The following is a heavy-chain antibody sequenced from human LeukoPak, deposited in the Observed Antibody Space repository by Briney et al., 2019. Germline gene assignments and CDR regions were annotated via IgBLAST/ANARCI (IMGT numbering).Heavy chain of an antibody. Sequence: SETLSLTCTVSGGSLSSYYWSWIRQPPGKGLGWIGYIYYSGSTNYNPSLKSRVTISVDTSKNQFSLKLSSVTAADTAVYYCAREGLGIAAARWFDPWGQGTLVTVSS. CDR1: GGSLSSYY. D-gene: IGHD6-13*01. J-gene: IGHJ5*02. V-gene: IGHV4-59*01. CDR3: AREGLGIAAARWFDP. CDR2: IYYSGST.